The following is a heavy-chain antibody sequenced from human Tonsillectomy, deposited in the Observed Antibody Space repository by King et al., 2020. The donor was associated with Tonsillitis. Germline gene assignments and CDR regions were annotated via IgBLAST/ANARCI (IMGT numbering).Heavy chain of an antibody. CDR3: VGDYVDTPIFDY. CDR2: ISSGSSII. Sequence: VQLVESGGGLVKPGGSLRLSCAASGFTFRSYTMNWVRQALGKGLEWVSSISSGSSIIYYADSVKGRFTISRDNAKNSLYLQMNSLRAEDTAVYYCVGDYVDTPIFDYWGQGALVTVSS. V-gene: IGHV3-21*01. J-gene: IGHJ4*02. D-gene: IGHD5-18*01. CDR1: GFTFRSYT.